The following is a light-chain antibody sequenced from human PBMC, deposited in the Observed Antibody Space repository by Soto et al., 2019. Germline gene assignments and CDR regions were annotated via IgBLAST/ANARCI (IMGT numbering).Light chain of an antibody. CDR1: QSVTSSF. J-gene: IGKJ4*01. CDR3: QQYGSSPLT. Sequence: EIVLTQSPGTLSLSPGEGATLSCRASQSVTSSFLAWYQQKPGQAPWLLIYGASSRATGIPDRFSGSGSGTDFTLTISRLEPEDFAVYFCQQYGSSPLTFGGGTKVEIK. V-gene: IGKV3-20*01. CDR2: GAS.